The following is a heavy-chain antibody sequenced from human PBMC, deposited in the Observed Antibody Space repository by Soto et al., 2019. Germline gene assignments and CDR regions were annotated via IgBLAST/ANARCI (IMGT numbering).Heavy chain of an antibody. CDR1: GFTFSSFE. D-gene: IGHD6-6*01. CDR2: IGRSGETI. CDR3: ARDSRGGAARRPTFYY. V-gene: IGHV3-48*03. Sequence: PGGSLRLSCVGSGFTFSSFEMNWVRQTPGKGLEWLSYIGRSGETIYYADSVKGRFTISRDNAKSSLFLQMNGLRDEDTGIYYCARDSRGGAARRPTFYYWGRGXLVTVYS. J-gene: IGHJ4*02.